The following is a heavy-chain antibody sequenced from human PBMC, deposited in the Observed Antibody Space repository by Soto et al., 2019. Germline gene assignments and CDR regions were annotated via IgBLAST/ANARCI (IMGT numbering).Heavy chain of an antibody. J-gene: IGHJ4*02. D-gene: IGHD3-22*01. Sequence: GASVKVSCKASGYTFTSYGISWVRQAPGQGLEWMGWISAYNGNTNYAQKLQGRVTMTTDTSTSTAYMELRSLRSDDTAVYYCAKIYYDSSGSLFAYWGQETLVTVPS. CDR2: ISAYNGNT. CDR3: AKIYYDSSGSLFAY. V-gene: IGHV1-18*01. CDR1: GYTFTSYG.